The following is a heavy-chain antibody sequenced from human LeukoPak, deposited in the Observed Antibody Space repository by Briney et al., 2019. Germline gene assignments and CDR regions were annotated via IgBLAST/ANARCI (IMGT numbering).Heavy chain of an antibody. CDR1: GXTVSSNY. J-gene: IGHJ4*02. CDR2: IYSGGST. CDR3: ARARAVAVYYFDY. Sequence: GGSLRLSCAASGXTVSSNYMSWVRQAPGKGPEWVSVIYSGGSTYYADSVKGRFTISRDNSKNTLYLQMNSLRAEDTAVYYCARARAVAVYYFDYWGQGTLVTVSS. V-gene: IGHV3-53*01. D-gene: IGHD6-19*01.